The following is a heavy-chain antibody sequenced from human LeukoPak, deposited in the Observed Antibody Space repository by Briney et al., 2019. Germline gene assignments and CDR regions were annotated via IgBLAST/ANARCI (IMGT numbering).Heavy chain of an antibody. CDR3: ARGGSGYSSSWYSGDY. CDR1: GGTFSSYA. D-gene: IGHD6-13*01. V-gene: IGHV1-69*13. Sequence: GASVKVSCKASGGTFSSYAISWVRQAPGQGLEWMGGIIPIFGTANYAQKFQGRVTITADESTSTAYMELSSLRSEDTAVYYCARGGSGYSSSWYSGDYWGQGTLVTVSS. CDR2: IIPIFGTA. J-gene: IGHJ4*02.